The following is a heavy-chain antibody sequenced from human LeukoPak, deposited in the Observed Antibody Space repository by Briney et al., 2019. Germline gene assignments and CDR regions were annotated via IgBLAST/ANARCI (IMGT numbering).Heavy chain of an antibody. V-gene: IGHV1-46*01. CDR2: INPSGGST. D-gene: IGHD3-3*01. Sequence: ASVKVSCKASGYTFTSYYMHWVRQAPGQGLEWIGIINPSGGSTSYAQKFQGRVTMTRDMSTSTVYMELSSLRSEDTAVYYCARDPGVVIGTYYYYYMDVWGKGTTVTVSS. CDR1: GYTFTSYY. J-gene: IGHJ6*03. CDR3: ARDPGVVIGTYYYYYMDV.